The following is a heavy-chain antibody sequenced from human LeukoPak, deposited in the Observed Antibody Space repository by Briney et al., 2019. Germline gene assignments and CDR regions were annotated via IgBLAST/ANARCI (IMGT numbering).Heavy chain of an antibody. CDR2: IRSKTNNYAT. CDR3: TGLRGEKASGDY. J-gene: IGHJ4*02. CDR1: GFTFSGSA. V-gene: IGHV3-73*01. D-gene: IGHD3-10*01. Sequence: GGSLRLSCAASGFTFSGSAMHWVRQASGKGLEWVGRIRSKTNNYATEYAVSVKGRFIISRDDSKNTVFLQMNSLTTEDTAVYYCTGLRGEKASGDYWGQGTLVTVSS.